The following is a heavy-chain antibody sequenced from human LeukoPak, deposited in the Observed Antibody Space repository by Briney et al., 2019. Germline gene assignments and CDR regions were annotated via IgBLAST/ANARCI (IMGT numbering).Heavy chain of an antibody. CDR2: IYSGGST. V-gene: IGHV3-53*01. J-gene: IGHJ4*02. CDR1: GFTVSSNY. D-gene: IGHD3-10*01. Sequence: PGGSLRLSCAASGFTVSSNYMSWVRQAPGKGLEWVSVIYSGGSTYYADSVKGRFTISRDNSKNTLYLQMNSLRAEDTAVYYCARFQYGSGPERFDYWGQGTLVTVSS. CDR3: ARFQYGSGPERFDY.